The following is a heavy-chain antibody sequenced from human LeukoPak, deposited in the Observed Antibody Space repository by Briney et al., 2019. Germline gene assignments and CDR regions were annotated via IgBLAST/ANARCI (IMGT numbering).Heavy chain of an antibody. D-gene: IGHD2-2*01. CDR3: ARGTDIVVVPAAEFDY. CDR2: INPNSGGT. J-gene: IGHJ4*02. CDR1: GCTFTGYY. V-gene: IGHV1-2*02. Sequence: SVKVSCKASGCTFTGYYMNWVRQDPGQGLEWIGWINPNSGGTNYAQKFQGRVTMTRDTSISTAYMELSRLRSDDTAVYYCARGTDIVVVPAAEFDYWGQGTLVTVSS.